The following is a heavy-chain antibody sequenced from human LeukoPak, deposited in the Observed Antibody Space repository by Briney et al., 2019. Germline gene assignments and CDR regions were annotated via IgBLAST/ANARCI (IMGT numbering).Heavy chain of an antibody. Sequence: GASLSLSGAASGFTFSRDGMHWVRQAPGTGLKGVAFVRYDGSNKYFADSVISLLTISTDNPNNRLYLQMNSRRADDTAVYYCAKSPGRLQPWGQGTLVTVSS. CDR2: VRYDGSNK. J-gene: IGHJ5*02. CDR1: GFTFSRDG. CDR3: AKSPGRLQP. D-gene: IGHD5-18*01. V-gene: IGHV3-30*02.